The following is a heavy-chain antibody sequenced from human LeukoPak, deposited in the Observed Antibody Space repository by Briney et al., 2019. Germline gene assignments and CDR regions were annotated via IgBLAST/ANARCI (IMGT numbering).Heavy chain of an antibody. CDR3: ARGPITIFGANYYYYMDV. V-gene: IGHV1-69*13. CDR1: GGTFSSYA. CDR2: IIPIFGTA. Sequence: SVKVSCKASGGTFSSYAISWVRQAPGQGLEWMGGIIPIFGTANYAQKFQGRVTITADESTSTAYMELSSLRSEDTAVYYCARGPITIFGANYYYYMDVWGKGTTVTVSS. D-gene: IGHD3-3*01. J-gene: IGHJ6*03.